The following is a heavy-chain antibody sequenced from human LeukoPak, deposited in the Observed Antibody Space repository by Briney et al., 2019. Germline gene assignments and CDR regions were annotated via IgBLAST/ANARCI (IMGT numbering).Heavy chain of an antibody. CDR3: ARGPRYGSSDYPNYGMDV. CDR2: IGTGGDT. D-gene: IGHD3-22*01. CDR1: GFTFSRYD. J-gene: IGHJ6*02. V-gene: IGHV3-13*01. Sequence: GGCLRLSCAASGFTFSRYDMHWVRQPIGKGLEWVSAIGTGGDTYYLDSVKGRFTISRENAKSSLYLQMNSLRAGDTAVYYCARGPRYGSSDYPNYGMDVWGQGTTVTVSS.